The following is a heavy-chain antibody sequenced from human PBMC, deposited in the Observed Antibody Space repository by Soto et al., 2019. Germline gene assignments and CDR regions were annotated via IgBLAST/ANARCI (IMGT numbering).Heavy chain of an antibody. CDR3: ARSGGTIFGVVIPFDY. CDR1: GGSISSGGYS. CDR2: IYHSGST. D-gene: IGHD3-3*01. Sequence: SETLSLTCAVSGGSISSGGYSWSWILQPPGKGLEWIGYIYHSGSTYYNPSLKSRVTISVDRSKNQFSLKLSSVTAADTAVYYCARSGGTIFGVVIPFDYWGQGTLVT. V-gene: IGHV4-30-2*01. J-gene: IGHJ4*02.